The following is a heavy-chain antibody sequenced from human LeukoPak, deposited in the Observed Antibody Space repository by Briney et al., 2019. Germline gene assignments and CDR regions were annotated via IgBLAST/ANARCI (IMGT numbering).Heavy chain of an antibody. J-gene: IGHJ4*02. CDR3: AIVRLGELSPSFDY. Sequence: GASVKVSCKASGYTFTGYYMHWVRQAPGQGREWMGWINPNSGGTTYAQKFQGRGPKTRDTSISTAYLELSRLRSDHTAVYYSAIVRLGELSPSFDYWGQGTLVTVSS. CDR1: GYTFTGYY. D-gene: IGHD3-16*02. V-gene: IGHV1-2*02. CDR2: INPNSGGT.